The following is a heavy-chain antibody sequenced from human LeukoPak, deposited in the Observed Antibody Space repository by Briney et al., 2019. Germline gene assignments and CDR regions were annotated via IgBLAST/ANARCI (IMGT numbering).Heavy chain of an antibody. CDR3: AKDHTYYYDSSGYFTPLDY. CDR2: ISYDGSNK. CDR1: GFTFSSYA. D-gene: IGHD3-22*01. Sequence: GGSLRLSCAASGFTFSSYAMHWVRQAPGKGLEWVAVISYDGSNKYYADSVKGRFTISRDNSKNTLYLQMNSLRAEDTAVYYCAKDHTYYYDSSGYFTPLDYWGQGTLVTVSS. J-gene: IGHJ4*02. V-gene: IGHV3-30-3*01.